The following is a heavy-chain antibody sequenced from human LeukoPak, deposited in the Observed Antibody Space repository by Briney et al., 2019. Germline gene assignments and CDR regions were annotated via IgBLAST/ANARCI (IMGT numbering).Heavy chain of an antibody. D-gene: IGHD3-10*01. V-gene: IGHV4-4*07. Sequence: PSETLSLTCTVSGGSISSYYWSWIRQPAGKGLEWIGRIYTSGSTNYNPSLKSRVTMSVDTSKNQFSLKLSSVTAADTAVYYCARDTLNYYCSGSYYNDYFDYWGQGTLVTVSS. CDR3: ARDTLNYYCSGSYYNDYFDY. CDR2: IYTSGST. J-gene: IGHJ4*02. CDR1: GGSISSYY.